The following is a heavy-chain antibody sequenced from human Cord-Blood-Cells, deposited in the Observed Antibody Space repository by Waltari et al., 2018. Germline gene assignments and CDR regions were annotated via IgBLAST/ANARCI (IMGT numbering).Heavy chain of an antibody. J-gene: IGHJ6*02. CDR2: INHSGST. V-gene: IGHV4-34*01. CDR3: ARVGGITGTPYYYDGMDV. Sequence: QVQLQQWGAGLLKPSETLSLTCAVYGGSFSGYYWSWIRQPPGKGLEWIGEINHSGSTNYNPSLKSRVTISVDTSKNQFSLKLSAVTAADTAVYYCARVGGITGTPYYYDGMDVWGQGTTVTVSS. D-gene: IGHD1-20*01. CDR1: GGSFSGYY.